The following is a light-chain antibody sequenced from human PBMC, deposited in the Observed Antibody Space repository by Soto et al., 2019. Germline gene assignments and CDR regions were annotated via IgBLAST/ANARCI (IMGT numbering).Light chain of an antibody. Sequence: QSVLTQPPSVSAAPGQKVTISCSGSSSNIGNNYVFWYQQLPGTAPKLLIYVNDKRPSGIPDRFSGSKSGTSATLGITGLQTGDEADYYCATLDRSLSVGVFGGGTKLTVL. CDR1: SSNIGNNY. CDR3: ATLDRSLSVGV. J-gene: IGLJ2*01. CDR2: VND. V-gene: IGLV1-51*01.